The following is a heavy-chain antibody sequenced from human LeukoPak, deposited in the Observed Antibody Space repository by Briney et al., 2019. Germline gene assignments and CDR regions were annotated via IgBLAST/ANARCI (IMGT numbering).Heavy chain of an antibody. Sequence: PSETLSLTCTVSGGSISSSSYYWGWIRQPPGKGLEWIGSIYYSGSTYYNPSLKSRVTISVDTSKNQFSLKLSSVTAADTAVYYCARLEHSKGRLFDYWGQGTLVTVPS. D-gene: IGHD2-15*01. J-gene: IGHJ4*02. CDR1: GGSISSSSYY. V-gene: IGHV4-39*01. CDR3: ARLEHSKGRLFDY. CDR2: IYYSGST.